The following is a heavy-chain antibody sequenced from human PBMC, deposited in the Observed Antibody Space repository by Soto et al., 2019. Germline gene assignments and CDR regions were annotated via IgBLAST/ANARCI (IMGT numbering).Heavy chain of an antibody. J-gene: IGHJ2*01. CDR3: ARESHDILTGPPWVWYFDL. D-gene: IGHD3-9*01. Sequence: QVQLQQWGAGPLRPLETLSLTCGVSGGSFSGYYWAWIRQSPGKGLEWIGEINDRGSINYNPSQKSRVSISVDTSKNHYSLNLRSVTAADTAVYYCARESHDILTGPPWVWYFDLWGRCTLVTVSS. CDR2: INDRGSI. CDR1: GGSFSGYY. V-gene: IGHV4-34*01.